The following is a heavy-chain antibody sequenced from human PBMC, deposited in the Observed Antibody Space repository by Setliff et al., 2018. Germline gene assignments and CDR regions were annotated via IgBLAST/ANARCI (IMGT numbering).Heavy chain of an antibody. CDR1: GDSISGAKYY. CDR3: ARVTGFLYMDV. J-gene: IGHJ6*03. V-gene: IGHV4-61*02. Sequence: SETLSLTCTVSGDSISGAKYYWSWIRQSAGKGLECIGRIYTDGSTKYNPSLNSRVALSIDTSKNQFSLRLSSATAADTAVYFCARVTGFLYMDVWGKGTTVTVSS. D-gene: IGHD3-3*01. CDR2: IYTDGST.